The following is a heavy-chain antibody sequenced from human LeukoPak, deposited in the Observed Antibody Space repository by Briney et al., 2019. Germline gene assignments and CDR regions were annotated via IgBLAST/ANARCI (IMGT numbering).Heavy chain of an antibody. Sequence: GGSLRLSCAASGFTFSGSAMHWVRQASGKGLEWVCHVRSKANNYATAYAASVKVRFTISRDDSKNTAYLQMDSLKTEDTAIYYCSHYDSSAYYAFQPWGQGTLVTVSS. CDR2: VRSKANNYAT. V-gene: IGHV3-73*01. D-gene: IGHD3-22*01. J-gene: IGHJ1*01. CDR3: SHYDSSAYYAFQP. CDR1: GFTFSGSA.